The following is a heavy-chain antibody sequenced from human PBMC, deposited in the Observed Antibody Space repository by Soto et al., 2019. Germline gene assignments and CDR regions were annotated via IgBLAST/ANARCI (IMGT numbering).Heavy chain of an antibody. J-gene: IGHJ5*02. D-gene: IGHD2-15*01. Sequence: QITLKESGPTLVKPTQTLTLTCTFSGFSLSTSGVAVGWIRQPPGKALEWLALIYWDDDKRYSPSLKSRLTITKDTSKNQVVLTMTNMDPVDTGTYYCAHSRRYCSGGSCYSFWFDPWGQGTLVTVSS. CDR2: IYWDDDK. V-gene: IGHV2-5*02. CDR3: AHSRRYCSGGSCYSFWFDP. CDR1: GFSLSTSGVA.